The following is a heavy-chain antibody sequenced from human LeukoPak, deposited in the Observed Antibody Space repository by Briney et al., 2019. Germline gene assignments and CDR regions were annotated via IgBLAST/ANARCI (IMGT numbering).Heavy chain of an antibody. V-gene: IGHV4-34*01. Sequence: SETLSLTCAVYGGSFSGYYWSWIRQPPGKGLEWIGEINHSGSTNYNPSLKSRVTISVDTSKNQFSLKLSSVTAADTAVYYCAGSFRGAIITEFPNWFDPWGQGTLVTVSS. CDR1: GGSFSGYY. CDR2: INHSGST. D-gene: IGHD3-10*01. CDR3: AGSFRGAIITEFPNWFDP. J-gene: IGHJ5*02.